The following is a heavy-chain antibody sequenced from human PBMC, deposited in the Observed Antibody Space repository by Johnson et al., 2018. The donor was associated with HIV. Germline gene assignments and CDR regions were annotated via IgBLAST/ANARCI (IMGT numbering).Heavy chain of an antibody. Sequence: VQLVESGGGLVQPGGSLRLSCAASGFTVRSNYMSWVRQAPGKGLEWVSVIYSGESTYYADSGRGRFTISRDNAKNSLYLQMNSLRAEDTAVYYCATLNGHAFDIWGQGTMVTVSS. V-gene: IGHV3-66*01. CDR3: ATLNGHAFDI. CDR1: GFTVRSNY. CDR2: IYSGEST. J-gene: IGHJ3*02.